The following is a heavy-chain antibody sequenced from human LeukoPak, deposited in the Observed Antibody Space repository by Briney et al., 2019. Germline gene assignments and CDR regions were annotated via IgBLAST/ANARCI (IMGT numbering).Heavy chain of an antibody. Sequence: GGSLRLSCAVSGLTFRSFWMSWVRQAPGRGLEWVANINQDGSEKYFVDSVRGRFTISRDNSKNSLHLQMNTLRAEDTAVYYCARERDGRFFDYWGQGTLVTVSS. CDR3: ARERDGRFFDY. J-gene: IGHJ4*02. CDR2: INQDGSEK. V-gene: IGHV3-7*01. D-gene: IGHD5-24*01. CDR1: GLTFRSFW.